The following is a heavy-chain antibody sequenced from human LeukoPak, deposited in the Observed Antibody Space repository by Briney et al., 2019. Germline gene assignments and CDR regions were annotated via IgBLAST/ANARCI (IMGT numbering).Heavy chain of an antibody. D-gene: IGHD2-2*01. Sequence: GGSLRLSCAASGFTFSHYWMHWVRQAPGKGLVWVSRIESDGGRTDYADSLKGRFTISRDNAKNTLYLEMNSLRAEDTAVYYCARVGHCSSTACFIDYWGQGTLVTVSS. V-gene: IGHV3-74*01. J-gene: IGHJ4*02. CDR2: IESDGGRT. CDR3: ARVGHCSSTACFIDY. CDR1: GFTFSHYW.